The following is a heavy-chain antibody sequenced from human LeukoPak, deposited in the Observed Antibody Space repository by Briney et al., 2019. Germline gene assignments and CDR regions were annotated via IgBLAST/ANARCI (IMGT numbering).Heavy chain of an antibody. V-gene: IGHV3-23*01. CDR1: GFMFSTYG. J-gene: IGHJ1*01. Sequence: GGSLRLSCTASGFMFSTYGMSWARQAPGKGLEWVSTITGNGHFTYYADPVKGRFTISRDNSKNTLYLQMNSLTAEDTAVYYCAKDLADNGGFYSYHHWGQGTLVTVSS. CDR3: AKDLADNGGFYSYHH. D-gene: IGHD3-22*01. CDR2: ITGNGHFT.